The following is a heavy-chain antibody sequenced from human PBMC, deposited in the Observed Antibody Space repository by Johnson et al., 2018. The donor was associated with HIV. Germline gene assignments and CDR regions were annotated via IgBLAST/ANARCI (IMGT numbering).Heavy chain of an antibody. V-gene: IGHV3-30*02. D-gene: IGHD6-6*01. Sequence: QVQLVESGGGVVQPGGSLRLSCAASGFTFSSYGMHWVRQAPGKGLEWVAFIRYDGSNKYYADSVKGRFTISRDDSKNTLYLQMNSLKTEDTAVYYCTTAPQAARLFNDAFDIWGQGTMVTVSS. CDR3: TTAPQAARLFNDAFDI. CDR2: IRYDGSNK. J-gene: IGHJ3*02. CDR1: GFTFSSYG.